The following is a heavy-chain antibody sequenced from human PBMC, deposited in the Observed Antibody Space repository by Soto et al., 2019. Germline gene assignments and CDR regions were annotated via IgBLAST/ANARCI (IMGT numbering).Heavy chain of an antibody. J-gene: IGHJ4*02. CDR3: TTEDEIMLIIDY. Sequence: VGSLRLSCAASGFTFSNAWMSWVRQARGKGLEWVGRIKSRTDGGTTDYAAPVKGRFTISRDDSKNTLYLQMNSLKTEDTAVYYCTTEDEIMLIIDYRSQGTLVTVSS. CDR1: GFTFSNAW. V-gene: IGHV3-15*01. CDR2: IKSRTDGGTT. D-gene: IGHD2-8*01.